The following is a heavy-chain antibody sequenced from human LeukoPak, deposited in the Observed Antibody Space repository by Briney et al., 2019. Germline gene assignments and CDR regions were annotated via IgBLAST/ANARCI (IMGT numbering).Heavy chain of an antibody. CDR2: IKEDESEK. Sequence: GGSLRLSCAASGFSFSSYWMSWVRQAPRKGLEWVANIKEDESEKDYVDSVKGRFTISRDNAKNSLYLQMNSLRAEDTAVYYCARALKGVRRRLGGTTTFEDYYYMDVWGKGTTVTISS. J-gene: IGHJ6*03. V-gene: IGHV3-7*01. CDR1: GFSFSSYW. D-gene: IGHD1-26*01. CDR3: ARALKGVRRRLGGTTTFEDYYYMDV.